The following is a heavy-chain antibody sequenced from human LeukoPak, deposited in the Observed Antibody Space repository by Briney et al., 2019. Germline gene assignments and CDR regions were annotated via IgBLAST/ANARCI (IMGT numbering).Heavy chain of an antibody. CDR3: ARRGYYDSTGYAFDY. CDR1: GGSISSYY. CDR2: IYYSGST. J-gene: IGHJ4*02. V-gene: IGHV4-59*08. Sequence: SETLSLTCTVSGGSISSYYWSWIRQPPGKGLEWIGYIYYSGSTNYNPSLKSRVTISVATSKNQFSLKLTSVTAADTAVYYCARRGYYDSTGYAFDYWGQGTLVTVSS. D-gene: IGHD3-22*01.